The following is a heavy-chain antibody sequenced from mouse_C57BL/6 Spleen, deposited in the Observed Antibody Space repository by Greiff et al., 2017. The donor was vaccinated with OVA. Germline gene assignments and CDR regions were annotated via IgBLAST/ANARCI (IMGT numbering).Heavy chain of an antibody. V-gene: IGHV1-15*01. CDR3: TRRGGNYDAMDY. D-gene: IGHD2-1*01. J-gene: IGHJ4*01. CDR1: GYTFTDYE. Sequence: VQGVESGAELVRPGASVTLSCKASGYTFTDYEMHWVKQTPVHGLEWIGAIDPETGGTAYNQKFKGKAILTADKSSSTAYMELRSLTSEDSAVYYCTRRGGNYDAMDYWGQGTSVTVSS. CDR2: IDPETGGT.